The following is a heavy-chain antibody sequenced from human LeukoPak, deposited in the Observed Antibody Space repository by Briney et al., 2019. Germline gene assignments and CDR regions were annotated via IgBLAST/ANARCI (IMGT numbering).Heavy chain of an antibody. J-gene: IGHJ5*02. CDR1: GAPVGGNH. CDR2: IFHYGVT. Sequence: SETLSLTCALSGAPVGGNHWIWIRQSPEKGLEWIGNIFHYGVTDYHPSFKSRVTMLPDTSKNQFSLPVTSLTAAGTDGYFFARFSRWLPLESWGRGTLV. D-gene: IGHD5-12*01. CDR3: ARFSRWLPLES. V-gene: IGHV4-59*02.